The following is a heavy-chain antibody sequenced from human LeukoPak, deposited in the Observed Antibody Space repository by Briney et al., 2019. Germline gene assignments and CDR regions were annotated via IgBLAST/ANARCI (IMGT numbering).Heavy chain of an antibody. CDR3: AREGKPTSGWSDY. Sequence: PGRSLRLSCAASGFTFSSYWMSWVRLAPGKGLEWVANIKQDGSEKYYVDSVKGRFTISRDNAKNSLYLQMNSLRAEDTAVYYCAREGKPTSGWSDYWGQGTLVTVSS. CDR2: IKQDGSEK. D-gene: IGHD6-19*01. CDR1: GFTFSSYW. V-gene: IGHV3-7*03. J-gene: IGHJ4*02.